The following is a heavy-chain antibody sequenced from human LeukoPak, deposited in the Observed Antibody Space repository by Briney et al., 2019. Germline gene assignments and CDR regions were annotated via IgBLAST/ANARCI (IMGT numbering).Heavy chain of an antibody. CDR1: GGSISSYY. CDR2: IYYSGST. CDR3: ARHGTVVTPFDP. V-gene: IGHV4-59*08. Sequence: SETLSLTCTVSGGSISSYYWSWIRQPPGKGLEWIGYIYYSGSTNYNPSLKSRVTISVDTSKNQFSLKLSSVTAADTAMYYCARHGTVVTPFDPWGQGTLVTVSS. D-gene: IGHD4-23*01. J-gene: IGHJ5*02.